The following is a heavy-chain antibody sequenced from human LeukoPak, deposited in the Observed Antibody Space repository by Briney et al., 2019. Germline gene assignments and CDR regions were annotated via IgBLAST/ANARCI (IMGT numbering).Heavy chain of an antibody. V-gene: IGHV3-7*01. D-gene: IGHD3-22*01. J-gene: IGHJ4*02. CDR2: IKQDGSEK. Sequence: GGSLRLSCAASGFTFSSYWMSCVRQAPGKGLEWVANIKQDGSEKYYVDSVKGRFTIPRDNAKNSLYLQMNSLRAEDTAVYYCARDYYDSSGYYHVGYFDYWGQGTLVTVSS. CDR3: ARDYYDSSGYYHVGYFDY. CDR1: GFTFSSYW.